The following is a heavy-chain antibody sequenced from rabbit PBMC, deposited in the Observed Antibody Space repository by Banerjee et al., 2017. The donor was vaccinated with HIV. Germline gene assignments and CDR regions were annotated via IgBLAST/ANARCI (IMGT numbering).Heavy chain of an antibody. D-gene: IGHD4-1*01. Sequence: QEQLVESGGGLVQPEGSLTLTCTASGFSFSSSYWICWVRQAPGKGLELIACIYTDSDGTWYASWVNGRFTITRSTSLNTVTLQMTSLTAADMASYFCARDLAGVIGWNFNLWGQGTLVTVS. J-gene: IGHJ4*01. CDR1: GFSFSSSYW. CDR3: ARDLAGVIGWNFNL. CDR2: IYTDSDGT. V-gene: IGHV1S43*01.